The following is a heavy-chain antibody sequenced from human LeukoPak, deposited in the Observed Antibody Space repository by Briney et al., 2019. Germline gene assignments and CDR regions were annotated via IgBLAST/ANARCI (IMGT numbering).Heavy chain of an antibody. CDR2: INTNTGNP. J-gene: IGHJ5*02. CDR3: ARVNYYGSGTQWVWFDP. CDR1: GYTFTSYA. Sequence: ASVKVSCKASGYTFTSYAMNWVRQAPGRGLEWMGWINTNTGNPTYAQGFTGRFVFSLDTSVSTAYLQISSLKAEDTAVYYCARVNYYGSGTQWVWFDPWGQGTLVTVSS. V-gene: IGHV7-4-1*02. D-gene: IGHD3-10*01.